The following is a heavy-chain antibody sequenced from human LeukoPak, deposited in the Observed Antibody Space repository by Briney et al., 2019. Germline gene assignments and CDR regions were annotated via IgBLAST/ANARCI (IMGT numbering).Heavy chain of an antibody. D-gene: IGHD3-10*01. J-gene: IGHJ3*02. Sequence: SETLSLTCAVSGGSISSSNWWSWVRQPPGKGLEWIGQIYHSGSTNYNPSLKSRVTISVDKSKNQFSLKLSSVTAADTAVYYCAVGGVYLRGGAEAFDIWGQGTMVTVSS. V-gene: IGHV4-4*02. CDR1: GGSISSSNW. CDR2: IYHSGST. CDR3: AVGGVYLRGGAEAFDI.